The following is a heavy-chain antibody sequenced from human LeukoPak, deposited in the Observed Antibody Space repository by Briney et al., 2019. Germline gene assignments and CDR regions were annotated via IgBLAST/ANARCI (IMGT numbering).Heavy chain of an antibody. Sequence: GGSLRLSCAASGFTFSSYGMHWVRQAPGKELEWVAVISYDGSNKYYADSVKGRFTISRDNSKNTLYLQMNSLRAEDTAVYYCAKSGRRGYSYGHRFKYYFDYWGQGTLVTVSS. CDR2: ISYDGSNK. D-gene: IGHD5-18*01. CDR1: GFTFSSYG. V-gene: IGHV3-30*18. J-gene: IGHJ4*02. CDR3: AKSGRRGYSYGHRFKYYFDY.